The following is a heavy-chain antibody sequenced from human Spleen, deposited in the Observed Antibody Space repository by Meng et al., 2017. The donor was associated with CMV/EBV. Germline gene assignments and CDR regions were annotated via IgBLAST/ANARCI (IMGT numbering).Heavy chain of an antibody. J-gene: IGHJ5*02. V-gene: IGHV1-18*01. CDR2: ISAYNGNT. Sequence: QVRLVQSGSEVKKPGASVEVSSKASGDTFTSDGISWVRQAPGQGLEWMGWISAYNGNTNYAQKLQGRVTMTTDTSTSTAYMELRSLRSDDTAVYYCARVRYSSGWYPGWFDPWGQGTLVTVSS. CDR1: GDTFTSDG. D-gene: IGHD6-19*01. CDR3: ARVRYSSGWYPGWFDP.